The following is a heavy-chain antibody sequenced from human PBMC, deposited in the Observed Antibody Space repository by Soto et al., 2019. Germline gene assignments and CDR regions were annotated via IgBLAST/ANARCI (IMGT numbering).Heavy chain of an antibody. Sequence: PGGSLRLSCAASGFTFSHYAFHWVRQAPGKGLEWVSSISSSSKFIYYADSVRGRFTISRDNSKNTLYLQMNSLRAEDTAVYYCTTDPVTMIVVVPSSGWGQGTLVTVSS. D-gene: IGHD3-22*01. CDR1: GFTFSHYA. CDR2: ISSSSKFI. CDR3: TTDPVTMIVVVPSSG. J-gene: IGHJ4*02. V-gene: IGHV3-21*04.